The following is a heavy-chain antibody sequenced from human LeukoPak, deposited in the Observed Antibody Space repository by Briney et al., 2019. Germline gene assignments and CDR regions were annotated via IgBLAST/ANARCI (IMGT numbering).Heavy chain of an antibody. CDR3: ARGLSGYSSSLGY. CDR1: GFGFSDSY. V-gene: IGHV3-11*04. D-gene: IGHD6-6*01. J-gene: IGHJ4*02. CDR2: ISGSGSDM. Sequence: KTGGSLRLSCVVSGFGFSDSYMTWIRQTPGKGLEWLAYISGSGSDMYYADSVKGRFTISRDNAKNTLYLQMNSLRAEDTAVYYCARGLSGYSSSLGYWGQGTLVTVSS.